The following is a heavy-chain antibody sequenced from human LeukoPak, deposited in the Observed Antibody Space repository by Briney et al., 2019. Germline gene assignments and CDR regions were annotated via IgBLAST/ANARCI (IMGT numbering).Heavy chain of an antibody. CDR3: AREGSGIDY. D-gene: IGHD1-26*01. CDR2: IYYSGST. CDR1: GGSISSYY. V-gene: IGHV4-59*01. Sequence: SETLSLTCTVSGGSISSYYWSWIRQPPGKGLEWIGYIYYSGSTNYNPSLKSRDTISVDTSKNQFSLKLSSVTAADTAVYYCAREGSGIDYWGQGTLVTVSS. J-gene: IGHJ4*02.